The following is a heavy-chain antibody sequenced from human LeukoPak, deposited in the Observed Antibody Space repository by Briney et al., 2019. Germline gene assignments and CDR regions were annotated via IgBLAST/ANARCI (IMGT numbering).Heavy chain of an antibody. CDR2: ITWDGVNT. V-gene: IGHV3-43*02. CDR1: GFSFSNYE. Sequence: GGSLRLSCAASGFSFSNYEMNWVRQAPGKGLEWVSFITWDGVNTYYADSVRGRFTISRDNSKNSLYLQMNSLRTEDTALYYCAKDLSLGVYGLDYWGQGTLVTVSS. D-gene: IGHD2-8*01. J-gene: IGHJ4*02. CDR3: AKDLSLGVYGLDY.